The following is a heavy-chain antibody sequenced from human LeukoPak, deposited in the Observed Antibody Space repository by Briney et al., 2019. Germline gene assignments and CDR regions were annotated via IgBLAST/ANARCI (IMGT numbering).Heavy chain of an antibody. CDR2: ISGSGGST. J-gene: IGHJ3*02. CDR3: AGNPGRTPFDI. V-gene: IGHV3-23*01. Sequence: GGSLRPSCAASGFTFSSYAMSWVRQAPGKGLEWVSAISGSGGSTYYADSVKGRFTISRDNSKNTLYLQMNSLRAEDTAVYYCAGNPGRTPFDIWGQGTMVTVSS. D-gene: IGHD2-2*01. CDR1: GFTFSSYA.